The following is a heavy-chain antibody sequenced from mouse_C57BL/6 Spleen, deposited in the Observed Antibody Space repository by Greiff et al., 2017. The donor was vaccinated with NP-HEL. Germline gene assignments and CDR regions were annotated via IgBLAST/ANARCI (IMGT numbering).Heavy chain of an antibody. V-gene: IGHV1-50*01. CDR1: GYTFTSYW. Sequence: QVQLQQPGAELVKPGASVKLSCKASGYTFTSYWMQWVKQRPGQGLEWIGEIDPSDSYTNYNQKFKGKATLTVDTSSSTAYMQLSSLTSEDSAVYYCARKGLGRGEFDYWGQGTTLTVSS. J-gene: IGHJ2*01. D-gene: IGHD4-1*01. CDR2: IDPSDSYT. CDR3: ARKGLGRGEFDY.